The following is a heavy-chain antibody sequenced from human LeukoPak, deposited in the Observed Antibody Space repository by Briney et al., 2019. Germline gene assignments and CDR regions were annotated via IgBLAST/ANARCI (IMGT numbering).Heavy chain of an antibody. V-gene: IGHV1-2*02. J-gene: IGHJ6*03. Sequence: ASVKVSCKASGYTFTGYYMHWVRQAPGQGLEWMGWINPNSGGTNYAQKFQGRVTMTRDTSISTAYMELSRLRSDDTAVYYCAREGCSGGSCYDLYYYYYYMDVWGKGTTVTVSS. CDR2: INPNSGGT. D-gene: IGHD2-15*01. CDR3: AREGCSGGSCYDLYYYYYYMDV. CDR1: GYTFTGYY.